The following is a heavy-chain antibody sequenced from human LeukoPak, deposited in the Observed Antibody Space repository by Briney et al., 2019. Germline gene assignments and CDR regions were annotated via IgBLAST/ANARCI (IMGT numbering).Heavy chain of an antibody. D-gene: IGHD6-6*01. CDR3: ARGSSSLDYFDY. V-gene: IGHV4-34*01. J-gene: IGHJ4*02. Sequence: SETLSLTCAVYGGSFSGYYWSWIRQPPGKGLEWIGEINHSGSTNYNPSLKSRVTISVDTSKNQFSLKLSSVTAADTAVYYCARGSSSLDYFDYWGQGTLVTVSS. CDR1: GGSFSGYY. CDR2: INHSGST.